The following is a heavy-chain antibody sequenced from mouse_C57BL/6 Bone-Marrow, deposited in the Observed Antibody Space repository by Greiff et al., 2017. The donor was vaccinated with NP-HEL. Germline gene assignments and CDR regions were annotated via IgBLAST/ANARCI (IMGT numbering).Heavy chain of an antibody. J-gene: IGHJ4*01. CDR3: TADAYYDFYYYAMDY. CDR2: IYPGNSDT. Sequence: VQLQQSGTVLARPGASVKMSCKTSGYTFTSYWMHWVNQRPGQGLEWIGAIYPGNSDTSYNQKFKGKAKLTAVTSASTAYMELSSLTNEDSAVYYCTADAYYDFYYYAMDYWGQGTSVTVSS. CDR1: GYTFTSYW. V-gene: IGHV1-5*01. D-gene: IGHD2-4*01.